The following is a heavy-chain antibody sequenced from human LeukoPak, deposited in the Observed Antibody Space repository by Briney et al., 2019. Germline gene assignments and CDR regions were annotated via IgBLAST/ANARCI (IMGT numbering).Heavy chain of an antibody. CDR3: AKWANYDFWSGYFDS. V-gene: IGHV3-9*01. CDR2: ISWNSGSI. J-gene: IGHJ4*02. CDR1: GFTFDDYA. D-gene: IGHD3-3*01. Sequence: GGSLRLSCAASGFTFDDYAMHWVRQAPGKGLEWVSGISWNSGSIGYADSVKGRFTISRDNAKNSLYLQMNNLRAEDTALYYCAKWANYDFWSGYFDSWGQGTLAMVSS.